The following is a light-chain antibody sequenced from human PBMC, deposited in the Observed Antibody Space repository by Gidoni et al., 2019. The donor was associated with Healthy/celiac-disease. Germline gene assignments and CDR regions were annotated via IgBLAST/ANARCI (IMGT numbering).Light chain of an antibody. CDR2: DAS. J-gene: IGKJ5*01. CDR1: QDISNY. V-gene: IGKV1-33*01. CDR3: QQYDKLPST. Sequence: DIQMTQSPSSLSASLGDRVTITCQASQDISNYLNWYQQKTGKDPKLLIYDASNWETGVTSRFSGSGSGTDFTFTISSLQPEDIETYYCQQYDKLPSTFGQGTRLDIK.